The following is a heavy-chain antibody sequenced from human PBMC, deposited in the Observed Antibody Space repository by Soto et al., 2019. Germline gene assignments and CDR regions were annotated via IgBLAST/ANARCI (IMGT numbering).Heavy chain of an antibody. Sequence: PGGSLRLSCAASGFTFSSYAMSWVRQAPWKGLEWVSAISGSGGSTYYADSVKGRFTISRDNSKNTLYLQMNSLRAEDTAVYYCAKEGVLQQDSSSTFDYWGQGTLVTVSS. V-gene: IGHV3-23*01. CDR1: GFTFSSYA. J-gene: IGHJ4*02. CDR3: AKEGVLQQDSSSTFDY. CDR2: ISGSGGST. D-gene: IGHD6-6*01.